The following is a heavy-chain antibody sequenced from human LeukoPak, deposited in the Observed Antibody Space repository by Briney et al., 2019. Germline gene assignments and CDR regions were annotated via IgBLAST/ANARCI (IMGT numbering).Heavy chain of an antibody. CDR2: INPNSGGT. V-gene: IGHV1-2*02. CDR1: GYTFTGYY. CDR3: ARALSIVGAIFYFDY. D-gene: IGHD1-26*01. J-gene: IGHJ4*02. Sequence: APVKVSCKASGYTFTGYYMHWVRQAPGQGLEWMGWINPNSGGTNYAQKFQGRVTMTRDTSISTAYMELSRLRSDDTAVYYCARALSIVGAIFYFDYWGQGTLVTVSS.